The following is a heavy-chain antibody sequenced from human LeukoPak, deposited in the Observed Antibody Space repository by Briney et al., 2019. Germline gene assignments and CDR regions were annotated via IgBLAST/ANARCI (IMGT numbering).Heavy chain of an antibody. CDR1: GGSLSSSSYY. CDR3: ARHNRGHSSSFFDY. V-gene: IGHV4-39*01. J-gene: IGHJ4*02. CDR2: IYYSGST. Sequence: PSETLSLTCTVSGGSLSSSSYYWGWIRQPPGKGLEGIGSIYYSGSTYYNPSLKSRVTISVDTSKNQFSLKLSSVTAADTAVYYCARHNRGHSSSFFDYWGQGTLVTVSS. D-gene: IGHD6-6*01.